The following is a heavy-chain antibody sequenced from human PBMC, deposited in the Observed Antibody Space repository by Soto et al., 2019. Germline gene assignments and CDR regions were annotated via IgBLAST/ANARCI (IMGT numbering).Heavy chain of an antibody. CDR1: GFTFSNAW. CDR2: IKSKTDGGTT. CDR3: TTGELERSLDDAFDI. D-gene: IGHD1-1*01. Sequence: EVQLVESGGGLVKPGGSLRLSCAASGFTFSNAWMSWVRQAPGKGLEWVGRIKSKTDGGTTDYAAPVKGRFTISRDDSKNTLYLQMNSLKTEDTAVYYCTTGELERSLDDAFDIWGQGTMVTVSS. J-gene: IGHJ3*02. V-gene: IGHV3-15*01.